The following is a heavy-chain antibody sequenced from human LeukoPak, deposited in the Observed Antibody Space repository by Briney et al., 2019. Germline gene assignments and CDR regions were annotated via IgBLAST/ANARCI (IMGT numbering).Heavy chain of an antibody. CDR1: GFTFSNAW. J-gene: IGHJ5*02. CDR2: IKSKTDGGTT. CDR3: TRDKQWELLENWFDP. Sequence: GGSLRLSCAASGFTFSNAWMSWVRQAPGKGLEWVGRIKSKTDGGTTDYAAPVKGRFTISRDDSKSIAYLQMNSLKTEDTAVYYCTRDKQWELLENWFDPWGQGTLVTVSS. D-gene: IGHD1-26*01. V-gene: IGHV3-15*01.